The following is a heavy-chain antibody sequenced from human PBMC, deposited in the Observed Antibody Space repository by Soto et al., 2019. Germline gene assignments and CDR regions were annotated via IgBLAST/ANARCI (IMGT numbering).Heavy chain of an antibody. CDR2: TYFRSKWYT. CDR1: GDSVSSNSAV. CDR3: GRESMAGWVDF. Sequence: SQTLSLTCVISGDSVSSNSAVWNWLRQSPSRGLEWLGRTYFRSKWYTDYAVSVKSRITINPDTSKNQFSLHLSSVTPDDTAVYYCGRESMAGWVDFWGQGALVTVSS. V-gene: IGHV6-1*01. D-gene: IGHD6-19*01. J-gene: IGHJ4*02.